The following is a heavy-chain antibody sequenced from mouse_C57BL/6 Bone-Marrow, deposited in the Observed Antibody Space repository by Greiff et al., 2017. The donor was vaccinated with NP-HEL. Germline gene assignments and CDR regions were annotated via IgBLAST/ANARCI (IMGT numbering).Heavy chain of an antibody. CDR1: GYTFTSYG. CDR2: IYPRSGNT. Sequence: QVQLKQSGAELARPGASVKLSCKASGYTFTSYGISWVKQRTGQGLEWIGEIYPRSGNTYYNEKFKGKATLTADKSSSTAYMELRSLTSEDSAVYFCARWVYYDYDVGAMDYWGQGTSVTVSS. V-gene: IGHV1-81*01. D-gene: IGHD2-4*01. CDR3: ARWVYYDYDVGAMDY. J-gene: IGHJ4*01.